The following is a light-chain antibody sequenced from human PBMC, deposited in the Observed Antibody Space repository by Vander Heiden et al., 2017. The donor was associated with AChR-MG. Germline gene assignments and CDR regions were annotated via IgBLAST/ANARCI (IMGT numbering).Light chain of an antibody. Sequence: QSVLTQPPSVSGDPGQRVTISCTGSSSNIGAGYDVHWYQQLPRTAPKLLIYGNSNRPSGVPDRFSGSKSGTSASLAITGLQAEDEADYYCQSYDSSLSGSVFGGGTKLTVL. J-gene: IGLJ2*01. CDR3: QSYDSSLSGSV. CDR2: GNS. V-gene: IGLV1-40*01. CDR1: SSNIGAGYD.